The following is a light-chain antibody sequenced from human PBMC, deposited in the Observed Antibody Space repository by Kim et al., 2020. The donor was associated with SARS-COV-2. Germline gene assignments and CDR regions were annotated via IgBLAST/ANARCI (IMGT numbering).Light chain of an antibody. V-gene: IGLV3-19*01. CDR2: GKN. CDR1: SLRSYY. J-gene: IGLJ2*01. Sequence: ALGQTGRITCQGDSLRSYYANWYQQKPGQAPIIVIYGKNNRPSGIPDRFSVASAGNKASLTFTGTQAGEEADYYCNSRDSNDNVIFGGGTQLTVL. CDR3: NSRDSNDNVI.